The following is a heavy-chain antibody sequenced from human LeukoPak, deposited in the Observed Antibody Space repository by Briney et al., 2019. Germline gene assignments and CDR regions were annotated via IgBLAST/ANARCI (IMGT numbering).Heavy chain of an antibody. V-gene: IGHV4-39*01. J-gene: IGHJ4*02. CDR3: GRHFPETGRDEQPLEY. CDR1: GFTVSSNY. CDR2: ICFSRTT. D-gene: IGHD3-10*01. Sequence: LRLSCAASGFTVSSNYMSWVRQAPGKGLEWIGSICFSRTTYYNPSLKSRVTMSIDTSKNHFSLKVASVTAADTAVYYCGRHFPETGRDEQPLEYWGQGSLFTVSS.